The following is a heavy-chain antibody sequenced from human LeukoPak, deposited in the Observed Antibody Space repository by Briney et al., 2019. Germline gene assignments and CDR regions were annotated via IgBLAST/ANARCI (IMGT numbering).Heavy chain of an antibody. CDR2: ISGSGDST. V-gene: IGHV3-23*01. CDR1: GFTFSSFV. CDR3: AKCLDVFDI. Sequence: GGSLRLSCAASGFTFSSFVMSWVRQAPGMGPEWVSAISGSGDSTYYADSVKGRFTISRDNSKNTLHLQMNSLRAEDTAVYYCAKCLDVFDIWGQGTMVTVSS. J-gene: IGHJ3*02.